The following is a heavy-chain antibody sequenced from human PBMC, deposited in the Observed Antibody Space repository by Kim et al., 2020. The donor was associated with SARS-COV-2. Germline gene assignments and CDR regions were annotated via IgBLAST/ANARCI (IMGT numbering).Heavy chain of an antibody. D-gene: IGHD5-18*01. Sequence: GGSLRLSCAASGFTFSSYSMNWVRQAPGKGLEWVSSISSSSSYIYYADSVKGRFTISRDNAKNSLYLQMNSLRAEDTAVYYCARDEIQLRDYYFDYWGQGTLVTVSS. CDR3: ARDEIQLRDYYFDY. J-gene: IGHJ4*02. CDR2: ISSSSSYI. CDR1: GFTFSSYS. V-gene: IGHV3-21*01.